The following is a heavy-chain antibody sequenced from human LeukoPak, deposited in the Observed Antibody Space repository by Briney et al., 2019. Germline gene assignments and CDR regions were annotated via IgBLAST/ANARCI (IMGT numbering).Heavy chain of an antibody. CDR3: AREHYDSSGYYDDY. Sequence: SQTLSLTCTVSGGSISSGGYYWSWIRQHPGKGLVWIGYIYYSGSPYYNPSLKSRVTISVDTSKNQISLKLSSVTAADTAVYYCAREHYDSSGYYDDYWGQGTLVTVSS. CDR2: IYYSGSP. CDR1: GGSISSGGYY. V-gene: IGHV4-31*03. J-gene: IGHJ4*02. D-gene: IGHD3-22*01.